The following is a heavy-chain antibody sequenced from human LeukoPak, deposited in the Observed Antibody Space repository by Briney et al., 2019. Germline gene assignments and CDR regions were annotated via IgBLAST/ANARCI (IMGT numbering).Heavy chain of an antibody. CDR3: ARDHYYDSSGYFLGY. Sequence: GGSLRLSCAASGFTFSDYYMSWIRQAPGKGLEWVSYISSSGSTIYYADSVKGRFTISRDNAKNSLYLQMNSLRAEDTAVYYCARDHYYDSSGYFLGYWGQGTLVTVYS. CDR1: GFTFSDYY. D-gene: IGHD3-22*01. J-gene: IGHJ4*02. V-gene: IGHV3-11*01. CDR2: ISSSGSTI.